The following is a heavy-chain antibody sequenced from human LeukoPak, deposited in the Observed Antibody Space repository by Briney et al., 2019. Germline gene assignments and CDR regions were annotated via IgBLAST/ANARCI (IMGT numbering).Heavy chain of an antibody. V-gene: IGHV3-7*01. CDR1: GFTVSSNY. J-gene: IGHJ5*02. CDR2: IKQDGSEK. CDR3: ARPWSGYSFDR. D-gene: IGHD3-3*01. Sequence: GGSLRLSCAASGFTVSSNYMSWVRQAPGKGLEWVANIKQDGSEKYYVDSVKGRFTISRDNAKNSMYLQMNSLRAEDTAVYYCARPWSGYSFDRWGQGTLVTVSS.